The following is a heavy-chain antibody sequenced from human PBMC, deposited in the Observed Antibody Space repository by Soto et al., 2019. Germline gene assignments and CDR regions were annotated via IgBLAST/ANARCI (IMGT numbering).Heavy chain of an antibody. Sequence: GASVKVSCKASGDTFTSNGISWVRQAPGQGLEWLAWISIYNGNTQYAQKVQGRVTMTTDTSTNTAYMELRSLRSDDTAVYYCARAPGSSSRPLVFDYWGQGTLVTVS. V-gene: IGHV1-18*04. CDR2: ISIYNGNT. J-gene: IGHJ4*02. D-gene: IGHD6-6*01. CDR1: GDTFTSNG. CDR3: ARAPGSSSRPLVFDY.